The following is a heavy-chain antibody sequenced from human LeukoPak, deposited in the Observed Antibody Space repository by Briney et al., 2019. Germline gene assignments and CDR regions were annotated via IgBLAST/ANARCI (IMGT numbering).Heavy chain of an antibody. CDR3: ARVQYYDFWRGYYYMDV. Sequence: GGSLRLSCAASGFIFSDFYMIWIRQAPGKGLEWVSYIANRGSTKYYTDSVKGRFTISRDNAKNSLYLQMNSLRAEDTAVYYCARVQYYDFWRGYYYMDVWGKGTTVAVSS. D-gene: IGHD3-3*01. J-gene: IGHJ6*03. CDR1: GFIFSDFY. CDR2: IANRGSTK. V-gene: IGHV3-11*04.